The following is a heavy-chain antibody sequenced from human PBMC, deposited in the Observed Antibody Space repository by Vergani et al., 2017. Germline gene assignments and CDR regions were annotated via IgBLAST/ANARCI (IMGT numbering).Heavy chain of an antibody. CDR1: GYTFTSYA. CDR3: ARMTTVTTDIYAHFDY. V-gene: IGHV1-3*01. J-gene: IGHJ4*02. Sequence: QVQLVQSGAEVKKPGASVKVSCKASGYTFTSYAMHWVRQAPGQRLEWMGWINAGNGNTKYSQKFQGRVTITRDTSASTAYMELSSLRAEDTAVYYCARMTTVTTDIYAHFDYWGQGTLVTVSS. D-gene: IGHD4-17*01. CDR2: INAGNGNT.